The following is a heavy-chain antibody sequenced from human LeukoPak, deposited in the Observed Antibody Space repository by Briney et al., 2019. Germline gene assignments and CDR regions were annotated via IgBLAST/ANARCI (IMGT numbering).Heavy chain of an antibody. CDR3: ARDYPVSYSGSYSWGIVGTYYFDY. V-gene: IGHV3-21*01. CDR2: ISSSSSYI. J-gene: IGHJ4*02. Sequence: PGGSLRLSCAASGFTFSSYSMNWVRQAPGKGLGWVSSISSSSSYIYYADSVKGRFTISRDNAKNSLYLQMNSLRAEDTAVYYCARDYPVSYSGSYSWGIVGTYYFDYWGQGTLVTVSS. D-gene: IGHD1-26*01. CDR1: GFTFSSYS.